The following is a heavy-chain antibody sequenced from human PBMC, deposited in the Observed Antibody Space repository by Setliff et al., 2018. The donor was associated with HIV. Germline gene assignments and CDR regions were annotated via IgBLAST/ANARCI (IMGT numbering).Heavy chain of an antibody. CDR1: GFAFSDNW. D-gene: IGHD3-10*01. CDR2: INTDGSSS. Sequence: GGSLRLSCTASGFAFSDNWMHWVRQLPGKGLVWVSRINTDGSSSDYADSVKGRFTISRDNAKDTLYLQMNSLRADDTALYYCARVWFGNIEALPHWGQGTLVTVSS. V-gene: IGHV3-74*01. CDR3: ARVWFGNIEALPH. J-gene: IGHJ4*02.